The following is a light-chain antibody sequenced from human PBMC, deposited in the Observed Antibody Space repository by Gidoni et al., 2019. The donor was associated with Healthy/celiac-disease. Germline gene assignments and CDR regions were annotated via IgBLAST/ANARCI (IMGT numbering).Light chain of an antibody. CDR1: QSISSW. CDR3: QQYNSYSRIFT. V-gene: IGKV1-5*03. J-gene: IGKJ3*01. Sequence: DIQLTQSPSTLSASVGSRVTITCRASQSISSWLAWYQQKPGKAPKLLIYKASSLESGVPSRFSGSGSGTEFTLTISSLQPDDFATYYCQQYNSYSRIFTFGPGTKVDIK. CDR2: KAS.